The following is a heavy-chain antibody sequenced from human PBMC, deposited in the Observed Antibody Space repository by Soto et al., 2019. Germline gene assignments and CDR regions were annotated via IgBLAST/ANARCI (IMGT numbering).Heavy chain of an antibody. CDR2: ISGSGGST. J-gene: IGHJ4*02. D-gene: IGHD3-3*01. CDR3: AKVGITITIFGVTYFDY. V-gene: IGHV3-23*01. Sequence: PGGSLRLSCAASGFTFSSYAMSWVRQAPGKGLEWVSAISGSGGSTYYADSVKGRFTISRDNSKNTLYLQMNSLRAEDTAVYYCAKVGITITIFGVTYFDYWGQGTLVTVSS. CDR1: GFTFSSYA.